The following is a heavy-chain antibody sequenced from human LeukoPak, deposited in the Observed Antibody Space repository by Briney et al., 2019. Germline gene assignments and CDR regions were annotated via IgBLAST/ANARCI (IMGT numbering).Heavy chain of an antibody. V-gene: IGHV3-9*01. CDR1: GFTFDDYA. CDR2: ISWNSGSI. D-gene: IGHD1-26*01. Sequence: GRSPRLSCAASGFTFDDYAMHWVRQAPGKGLEWVSGISWNSGSIGYADSVKGRFTISRDNAKNSLYLQMNSLRTEDTALYYCASLYSGSYSSDHWGQGTLVTVSS. J-gene: IGHJ4*02. CDR3: ASLYSGSYSSDH.